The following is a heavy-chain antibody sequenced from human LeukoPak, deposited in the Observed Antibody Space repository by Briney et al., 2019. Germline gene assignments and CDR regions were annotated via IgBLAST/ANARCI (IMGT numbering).Heavy chain of an antibody. CDR2: INPSSGST. CDR1: GYTFTNYY. Sequence: GASVKLSCKASGYTFTNYYMHWVRQAPGQGLEWMGLINPSSGSTRYAQKFQGRGTMTRDTSTSTVYMELSSLRSEDTDVYYCARVYGSGSRYNVGAFDIWGQGTMVTVSS. V-gene: IGHV1-46*01. D-gene: IGHD3-10*01. J-gene: IGHJ3*02. CDR3: ARVYGSGSRYNVGAFDI.